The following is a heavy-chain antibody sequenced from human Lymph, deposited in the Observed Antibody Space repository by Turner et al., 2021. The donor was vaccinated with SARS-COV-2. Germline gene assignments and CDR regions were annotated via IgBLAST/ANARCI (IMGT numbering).Heavy chain of an antibody. CDR3: ARYASGGYFCYGMDV. J-gene: IGHJ6*02. CDR1: GFTFSTYA. D-gene: IGHD3-10*01. V-gene: IGHV3-30*04. Sequence: QVQLVESGGGVVEPRRSLSLSCSPSGFTFSTYAIYWVRQAPGKGLEWVAVISYDGSNKYYADSVKGGITISRDNSKNTQYLQMSSLRAEDTAVYYWARYASGGYFCYGMDVWGQGTTVTVSS. CDR2: ISYDGSNK.